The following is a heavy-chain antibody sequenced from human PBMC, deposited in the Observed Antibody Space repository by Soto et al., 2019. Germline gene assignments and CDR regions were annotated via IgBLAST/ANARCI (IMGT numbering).Heavy chain of an antibody. CDR2: MSYDGSNK. Sequence: QVQLVESGGGVVQPGRSLRLSCAASGFTFSSYAMHWVRQAPGKGLEWVAVMSYDGSNKYYADSVKGRFTISRDNSKNTLYLQMNSLRAEDTAVYYWARFKGCSGGSCYPYFDYWGKGTLVTVSS. D-gene: IGHD2-15*01. CDR3: ARFKGCSGGSCYPYFDY. V-gene: IGHV3-30-3*01. J-gene: IGHJ4*02. CDR1: GFTFSSYA.